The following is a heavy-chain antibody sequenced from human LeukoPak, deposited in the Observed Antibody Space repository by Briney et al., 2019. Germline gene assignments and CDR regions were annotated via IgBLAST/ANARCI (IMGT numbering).Heavy chain of an antibody. J-gene: IGHJ6*03. CDR2: FFTSGTSGTT. V-gene: IGHV4-4*07. D-gene: IGHD5-18*01. CDR1: GVSVSSYY. CDR3: ARDLGGYSDGSYYYYMDV. Sequence: SETLSLTCTVSGVSVSSYYWSWIRQPAGKGLEFIGRFFTSGTSGTTNYNPSLKGRVTMSLDTSKNQFSLKVRSVTAADTAVYYCARDLGGYSDGSYYYYMDVWGKGATVTVSS.